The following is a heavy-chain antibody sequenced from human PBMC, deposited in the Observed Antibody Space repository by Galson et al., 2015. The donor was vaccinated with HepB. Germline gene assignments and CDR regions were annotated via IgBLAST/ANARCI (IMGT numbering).Heavy chain of an antibody. V-gene: IGHV3-15*07. Sequence: SLRLSCAASGFTFSNAWMNWVRQAPGKGLEWVGRIKSKTDGGTTDYAAPVKGRFTISRDDSKNTLYLQMNSLKTEDTAVYYCTTGDIVVVPAQYYYYYMDVWGKGTTVTVSS. CDR3: TTGDIVVVPAQYYYYYMDV. J-gene: IGHJ6*03. CDR1: GFTFSNAW. D-gene: IGHD2-2*01. CDR2: IKSKTDGGTT.